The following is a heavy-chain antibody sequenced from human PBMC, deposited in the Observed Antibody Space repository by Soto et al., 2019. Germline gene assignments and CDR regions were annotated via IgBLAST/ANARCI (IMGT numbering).Heavy chain of an antibody. J-gene: IGHJ4*02. CDR1: GGTFSSYA. CDR3: ARDRRGSYEFDY. V-gene: IGHV1-69*12. CDR2: IIPIFGTT. Sequence: QVQLVQSGAEVKKPGSSVKVSCNASGGTFSSYAISWVRQAPGQGLEWMGGIIPIFGTTNYAQKFQGRVTITADESTSTAYMEMSSLRSEDTAVYYCARDRRGSYEFDYWGQGTLVTVSS. D-gene: IGHD1-26*01.